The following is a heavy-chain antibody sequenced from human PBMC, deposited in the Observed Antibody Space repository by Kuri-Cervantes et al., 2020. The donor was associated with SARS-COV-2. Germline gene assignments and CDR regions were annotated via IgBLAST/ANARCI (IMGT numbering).Heavy chain of an antibody. CDR1: GFIFNNYA. V-gene: IGHV3-48*04. J-gene: IGHJ4*02. D-gene: IGHD1/OR15-1a*01. CDR2: ISSSGSTI. Sequence: GGSLRLSCAGSGFIFNNYALNWVRQAPGKGLEWVSYISSSGSTIYYADSVKGRFTISRDNAKNSLYLQMNSLRAEDTAVYYCARGNTAQGYFDYWGQGTLVTVSS. CDR3: ARGNTAQGYFDY.